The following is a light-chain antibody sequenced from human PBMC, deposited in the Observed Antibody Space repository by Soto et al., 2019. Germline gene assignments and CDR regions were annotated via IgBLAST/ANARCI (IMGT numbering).Light chain of an antibody. CDR2: DAS. CDR1: QSVGTKY. J-gene: IGKJ4*01. CDR3: HQYASSPLT. Sequence: DIVLTQSPGTLSLSPGEGATLSCRPSQSVGTKYISWYQQKSGQAPRLLIYDASRRATGIPDRFSGSASGTDFTLTISRLEPEDFAVYYCHQYASSPLTFSGGTKVEIK. V-gene: IGKV3-20*01.